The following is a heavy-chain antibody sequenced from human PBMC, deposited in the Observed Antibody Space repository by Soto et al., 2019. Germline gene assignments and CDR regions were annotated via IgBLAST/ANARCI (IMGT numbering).Heavy chain of an antibody. V-gene: IGHV4-39*01. CDR1: GGSISSSSYY. CDR3: ARTPQYDILTGYPLYYFDY. J-gene: IGHJ4*02. D-gene: IGHD3-9*01. CDR2: NYYSGST. Sequence: SETLSLTCTVSGGSISSSSYYWGWIRQPPGKGLEWIGSNYYSGSTYYNPSLKSRVTISVDTSKNQFSLKLSSVTAADTAVYYCARTPQYDILTGYPLYYFDYWGQGTLVTVSS.